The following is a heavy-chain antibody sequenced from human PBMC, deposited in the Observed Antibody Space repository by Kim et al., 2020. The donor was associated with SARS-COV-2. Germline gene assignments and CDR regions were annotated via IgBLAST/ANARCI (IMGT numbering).Heavy chain of an antibody. Sequence: TKYSQKFQGRVTITRDTSASTAYMELSSLRSEDTAVYYCARERQWLEFDYWGQGTLVTVSS. CDR3: ARERQWLEFDY. CDR2: T. V-gene: IGHV1-3*01. D-gene: IGHD6-19*01. J-gene: IGHJ4*02.